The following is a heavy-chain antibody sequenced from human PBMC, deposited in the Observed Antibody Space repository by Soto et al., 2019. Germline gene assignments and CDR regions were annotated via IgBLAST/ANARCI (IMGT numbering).Heavy chain of an antibody. J-gene: IGHJ4*02. CDR3: AKREGNTYGLFH. V-gene: IGHV3-74*01. CDR2: IKTDGSST. CDR1: GFSFSSYW. D-gene: IGHD5-18*01. Sequence: EVQLVESGGGLVQPGGSLRLSCAASGFSFSSYWIHWVRQAPGKGLVCVSRIKTDGSSTDYADSVKGRFTISRDNAKNTLYLKMNSLRAEDTAVYYCAKREGNTYGLFHWGQGTLVTVSS.